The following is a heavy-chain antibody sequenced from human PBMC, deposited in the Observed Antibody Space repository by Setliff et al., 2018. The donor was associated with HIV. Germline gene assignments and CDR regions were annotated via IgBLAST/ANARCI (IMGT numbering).Heavy chain of an antibody. Sequence: SETLSLTCTVSGGSISSYCWNWIRQSPGRGLEWIGYIFTSGSTKYNPSLQSRVTMSIDTSKNQFSLKLTSVTAADTAVYYRARRIDNSGSFPDKNWFDTWGQGSLVTSPQ. V-gene: IGHV4-4*09. CDR3: ARRIDNSGSFPDKNWFDT. J-gene: IGHJ5*02. CDR2: IFTSGST. D-gene: IGHD3-10*01. CDR1: GGSISSYC.